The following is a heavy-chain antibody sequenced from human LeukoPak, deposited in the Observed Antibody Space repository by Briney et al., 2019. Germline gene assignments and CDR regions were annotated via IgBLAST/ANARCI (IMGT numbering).Heavy chain of an antibody. CDR3: ARGLWLRSSGYDYLDY. J-gene: IGHJ4*02. CDR1: GYNFIRYH. CDR2: ITPNSGGT. D-gene: IGHD5-12*01. V-gene: IGHV1-2*02. Sequence: ASVKVSCKTSGYNFIRYHIHWVRQAPGQGLEWMGWITPNSGGTSYAQKFQGRVTMTRDTSIITAYMELSRLTSDDTAVYYCARGLWLRSSGYDYLDYWGQGTLVTVSS.